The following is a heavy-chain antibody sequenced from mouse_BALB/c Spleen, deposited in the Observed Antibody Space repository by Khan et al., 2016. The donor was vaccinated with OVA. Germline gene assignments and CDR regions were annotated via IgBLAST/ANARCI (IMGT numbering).Heavy chain of an antibody. Sequence: VQLQQSGAELVRPGALVKLSCKVSGFNIKDYYMHWVKQRPEQGLEWIGWIDPENGNTIYDSKFQGKASITADTSSNTAYLQLSSLTSEDTAVYNYARETARALHAMDYWGQGTSVTVSS. CDR1: GFNIKDYY. CDR3: ARETARALHAMDY. J-gene: IGHJ4*01. CDR2: IDPENGNT. D-gene: IGHD3-2*01. V-gene: IGHV14-1*02.